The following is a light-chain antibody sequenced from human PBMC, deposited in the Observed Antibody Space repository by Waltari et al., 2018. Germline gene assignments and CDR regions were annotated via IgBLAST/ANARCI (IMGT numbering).Light chain of an antibody. J-gene: IGKJ2*01. Sequence: EIQMTQSPSSLSASVGDSVTISCRASQTIRDHLTWYRQKPGKAPELLIYSASGLHSGVPHRFSGSGSGADFTLSITSLQPEDSATYFCQQSYSTVYTFGQGTKLEI. V-gene: IGKV1-39*01. CDR2: SAS. CDR1: QTIRDH. CDR3: QQSYSTVYT.